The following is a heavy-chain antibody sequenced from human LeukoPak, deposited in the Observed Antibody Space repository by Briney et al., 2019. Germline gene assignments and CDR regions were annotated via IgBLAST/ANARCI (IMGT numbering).Heavy chain of an antibody. CDR2: IHPGNSET. CDR1: GYGFINYW. J-gene: IGHJ4*02. CDR3: ARRLRPTAFDY. V-gene: IGHV5-51*01. Sequence: GESLKISCKGSGYGFINYWIGWVRQMPGKGLEWMGIIHPGNSETKYSPSFQGHVTISTDKSISTAYLQWSSLKASDTAMYYCARRLRPTAFDYWGQGTLVTVSS. D-gene: IGHD3-3*01.